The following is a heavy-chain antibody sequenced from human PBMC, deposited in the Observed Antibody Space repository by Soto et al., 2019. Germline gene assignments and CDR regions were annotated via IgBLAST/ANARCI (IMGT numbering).Heavy chain of an antibody. CDR1: GGSISSGDYY. D-gene: IGHD3-3*01. Sequence: PSETLSLTCTVSGGSISSGDYYWSWIRQPPGKGLEWIGYIYYSGGTYYNPSLKSRVTISVDTSKNQFSLKLSSVTAADTAVYYCARDNILGILYGGMDVCGQGTTVTVSS. CDR3: ARDNILGILYGGMDV. J-gene: IGHJ6*02. V-gene: IGHV4-30-4*01. CDR2: IYYSGGT.